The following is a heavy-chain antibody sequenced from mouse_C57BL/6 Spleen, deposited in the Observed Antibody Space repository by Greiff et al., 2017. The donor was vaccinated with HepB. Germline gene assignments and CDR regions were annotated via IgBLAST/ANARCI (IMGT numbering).Heavy chain of an antibody. D-gene: IGHD1-1*01. J-gene: IGHJ1*03. CDR3: ARQSAFYYGSSYFDV. CDR2: ISSGGSYT. V-gene: IGHV5-6*01. CDR1: GFTFSSYG. Sequence: EVKLMESGGDLVKPGGSLKLSCAASGFTFSSYGMSWVRQTPDKRLEWVATISSGGSYTYYPDSVKGRFTISRDNAKNTLYLQMSSLKSEDTAMYYCARQSAFYYGSSYFDVWGTGTTVTVSS.